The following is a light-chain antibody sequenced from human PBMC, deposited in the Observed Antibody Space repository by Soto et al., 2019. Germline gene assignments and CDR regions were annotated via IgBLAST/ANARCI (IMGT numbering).Light chain of an antibody. CDR1: QSVLSSSDRRNY. V-gene: IGKV4-1*01. J-gene: IGKJ2*01. CDR3: QQYYATPLT. CDR2: WAS. Sequence: DIVMTQSPDSLAVSLGERATINCKSSQSVLSSSDRRNYLAWYQQKPGQPPKLLIFWASTRESGVPDRFSGSGSQTAFTLTISSLQAEDVAVYYCQQYYATPLTLGQGTKLEIK.